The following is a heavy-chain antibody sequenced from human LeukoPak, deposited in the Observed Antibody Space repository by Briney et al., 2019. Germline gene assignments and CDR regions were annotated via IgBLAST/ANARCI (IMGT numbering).Heavy chain of an antibody. CDR3: AREERWLQANWFDP. D-gene: IGHD5-24*01. Sequence: PSETLSLTCTVSGGSISSSSYYWGWIRQPPGKGLEWVGSIYYSGSTYYNPSLKSRVTISVDTSKNQFSLKLSSVTAADTAVYYCAREERWLQANWFDPWGQGTLVTVSS. J-gene: IGHJ5*02. CDR1: GGSISSSSYY. CDR2: IYYSGST. V-gene: IGHV4-39*07.